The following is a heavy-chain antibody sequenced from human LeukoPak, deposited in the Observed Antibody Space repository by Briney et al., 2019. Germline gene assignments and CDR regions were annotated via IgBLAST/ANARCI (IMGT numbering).Heavy chain of an antibody. CDR1: GFTFSSHW. D-gene: IGHD6-19*01. CDR2: IMEDGSVK. J-gene: IGHJ4*02. CDR3: ARDSTWLLDY. V-gene: IGHV3-7*03. Sequence: PGGSLRLSCTASGFTFSSHWMTWVRQPPGKGLEWVANIMEDGSVKYYVDSVKGRFTISRDNTKNALYLQMNSLRADDTAVYFCARDSTWLLDYWGQGTLITVSS.